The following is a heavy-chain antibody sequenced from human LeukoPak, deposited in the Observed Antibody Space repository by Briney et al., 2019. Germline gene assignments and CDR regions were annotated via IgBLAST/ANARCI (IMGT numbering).Heavy chain of an antibody. D-gene: IGHD3-9*01. V-gene: IGHV4-59*13. CDR1: GGSISSYY. Sequence: SEPLSLTCTVSGGSISSYYWGWLRQPREEGLGWIGYIYYSGSTNYNPSLKSRVTISVDTSKNHFSLKLSSVTAADTAVYYCARLYYDILTGYNWFDPWGQGTLVTVSS. J-gene: IGHJ5*02. CDR3: ARLYYDILTGYNWFDP. CDR2: IYYSGST.